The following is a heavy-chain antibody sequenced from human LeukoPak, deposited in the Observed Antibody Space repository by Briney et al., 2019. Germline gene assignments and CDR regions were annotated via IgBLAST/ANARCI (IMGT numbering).Heavy chain of an antibody. Sequence: ASVKVSCKASGYTFTGYYMHWVRQAPGQGLEWMGWINPNSGGTNYAQKFQGRVTMTRDTSISTAYMELSRLRSDDTAVYYCARIVDIVAAAEGYFDYWGQGSLVTASS. D-gene: IGHD5-12*01. CDR1: GYTFTGYY. CDR2: INPNSGGT. CDR3: ARIVDIVAAAEGYFDY. V-gene: IGHV1-2*02. J-gene: IGHJ4*02.